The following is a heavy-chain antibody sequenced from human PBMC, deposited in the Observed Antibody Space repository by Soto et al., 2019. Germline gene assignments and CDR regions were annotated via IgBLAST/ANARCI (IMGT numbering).Heavy chain of an antibody. D-gene: IGHD3-22*01. V-gene: IGHV4-4*07. CDR1: GGSISSYY. J-gene: IGHJ4*02. Sequence: NPSETLSLTCTVSGGSISSYYWSWIRQPAGKGLEWIGRIYTSGSTNYNPSLKSRVTMSVDTSKNQFSLKLSSVTAADTAVYYCARADTGGYYDSSGYYYFDYWGQGTLVTVSS. CDR2: IYTSGST. CDR3: ARADTGGYYDSSGYYYFDY.